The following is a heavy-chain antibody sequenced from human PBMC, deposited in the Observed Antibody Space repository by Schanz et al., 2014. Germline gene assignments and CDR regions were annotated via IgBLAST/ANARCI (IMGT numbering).Heavy chain of an antibody. D-gene: IGHD3-9*01. V-gene: IGHV3-23*04. Sequence: DVQLVDSGGGLVQPGGSLRLSCAASGFTFSNYAMGWVRQTPGKGLEWVSTLSGSGAGTFYADSVKGRFTISRDNSKNTLYLQMNSLRAEDTAVYYCAGGEYQLRYGNWGQGTLVTVSS. CDR2: LSGSGAGT. CDR1: GFTFSNYA. CDR3: AGGEYQLRYGN. J-gene: IGHJ4*02.